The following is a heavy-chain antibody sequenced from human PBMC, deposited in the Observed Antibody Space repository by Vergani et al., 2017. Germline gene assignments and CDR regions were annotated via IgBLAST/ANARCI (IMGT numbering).Heavy chain of an antibody. Sequence: QVQLVESGGGVVQPGRSLRLSCAASGFTFSSYAMHWVRQAPGKGLEWVAVISYDGSNKYYADSVKGRFTISRDNSKNTLYLQMNSLRAEDTAVYYCARALLYDYVWGSYRYDAFDIWGQGTMVTVSS. J-gene: IGHJ3*02. CDR3: ARALLYDYVWGSYRYDAFDI. CDR1: GFTFSSYA. D-gene: IGHD3-16*02. V-gene: IGHV3-30*01. CDR2: ISYDGSNK.